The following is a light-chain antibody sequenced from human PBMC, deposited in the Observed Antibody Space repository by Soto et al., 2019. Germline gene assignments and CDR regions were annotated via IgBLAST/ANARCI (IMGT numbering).Light chain of an antibody. CDR3: MCYAGGNNWV. CDR1: SSDVGTHGY. Sequence: QSALTQPPSASGSPGQSVTISCTGTSSDVGTHGYVSWYQQHAGKAPKLMIYDVTKRPSGVPDRFSGSKSANTASLTVSGLHAEDEADYYCMCYAGGNNWVFGGGTQLTVL. CDR2: DVT. V-gene: IGLV2-8*01. J-gene: IGLJ3*02.